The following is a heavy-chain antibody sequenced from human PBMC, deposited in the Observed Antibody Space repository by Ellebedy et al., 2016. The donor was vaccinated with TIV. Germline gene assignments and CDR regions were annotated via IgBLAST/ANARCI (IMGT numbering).Heavy chain of an antibody. Sequence: GESLKISCKASGYSFINYWISWVRQMPGKGLEWMGRIDPSDSYTNYSPSFQGHVTMSVDKSISTAYLQWSSLKASDTAIYYCARHETASDFWGQGTLVTVSS. D-gene: IGHD5-18*01. CDR1: GYSFINYW. J-gene: IGHJ4*02. CDR2: IDPSDSYT. CDR3: ARHETASDF. V-gene: IGHV5-10-1*01.